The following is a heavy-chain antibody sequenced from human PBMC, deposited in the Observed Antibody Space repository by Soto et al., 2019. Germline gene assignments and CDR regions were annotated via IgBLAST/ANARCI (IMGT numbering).Heavy chain of an antibody. CDR1: GFNVSAYY. V-gene: IGHV3-66*01. Sequence: DVQLVESGGGVVQPGGSLRLSCAASGFNVSAYYMSWVRQAPGEGLEWVSVFFTGGTTAYADSVKGRFNISRDDSKNTVYLLMDGLRVDDAGLYYCARCGNFWGGPFDSWGRGTVVTVSS. CDR3: ARCGNFWGGPFDS. CDR2: FFTGGTT. D-gene: IGHD3-3*01. J-gene: IGHJ4*02.